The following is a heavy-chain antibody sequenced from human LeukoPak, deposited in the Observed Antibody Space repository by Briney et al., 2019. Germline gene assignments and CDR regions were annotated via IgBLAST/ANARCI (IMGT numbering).Heavy chain of an antibody. CDR2: VSYTGDA. D-gene: IGHD5-24*01. V-gene: IGHV4-59*01. CDR3: ARDRDGYNLLFDY. CDR1: GGAISSYY. Sequence: SETLSLTCTVPGGAISSYYWSWIRQPPGKGLEWIGYVSYTGDASQNPSLRGRVTMSVDTSKNQFSLKLSFVTAADTAVYYCARDRDGYNLLFDYWGQGTLVTVSS. J-gene: IGHJ4*02.